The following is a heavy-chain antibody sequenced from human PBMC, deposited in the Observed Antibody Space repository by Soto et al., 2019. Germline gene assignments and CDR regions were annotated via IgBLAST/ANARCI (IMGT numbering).Heavy chain of an antibody. CDR3: ARVGLTKRIQRLYHLDH. V-gene: IGHV3-30-3*01. J-gene: IGHJ4*02. D-gene: IGHD5-18*01. CDR1: GISFSSHS. CDR2: ISFDGSEQ. Sequence: PGGSLRRSCAASGISFSSHSLHLVRQAPGKGLECVSVISFDGSEQDYADSVKGRFTISREPSKSMVYLQTNSLRPDDTAMYHCARVGLTKRIQRLYHLDHWAQCTWVTISS.